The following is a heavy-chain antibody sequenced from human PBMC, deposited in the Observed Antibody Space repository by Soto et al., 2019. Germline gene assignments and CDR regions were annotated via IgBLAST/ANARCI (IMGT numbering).Heavy chain of an antibody. V-gene: IGHV3-30*18. CDR2: ISYDGSNK. J-gene: IGHJ3*02. D-gene: IGHD3-10*01. Sequence: PGGSLRLSCAASGFTFSSYGMHWVRQAPGKGLEWVAVISYDGSNKYYADSVKGRFTISRDNSKNTLYLQMNSLRAEDTAVYYCAKARVLLWFGELLGDAFDIWGQGTMVTVS. CDR1: GFTFSSYG. CDR3: AKARVLLWFGELLGDAFDI.